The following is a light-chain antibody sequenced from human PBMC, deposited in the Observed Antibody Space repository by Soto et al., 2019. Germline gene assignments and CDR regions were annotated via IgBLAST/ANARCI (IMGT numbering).Light chain of an antibody. V-gene: IGKV3-15*01. CDR3: QQYNKWPRT. CDR1: QSVSSA. J-gene: IGKJ1*01. CDR2: DAS. Sequence: ETVMTQSPATLSVSPGERATLSCRASQSVSSALAWYQQKPGLPPRLLIYDASTRATGIPARFSGSGSGTDFTLTISSLQAQYFAVYYCQQYNKWPRTFGQGTKVDIK.